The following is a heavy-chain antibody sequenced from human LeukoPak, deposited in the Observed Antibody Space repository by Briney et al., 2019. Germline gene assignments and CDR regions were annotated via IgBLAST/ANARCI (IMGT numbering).Heavy chain of an antibody. CDR3: ATAAQNWNNAPYFDF. V-gene: IGHV4-59*08. CDR1: GGSISSYY. Sequence: PSETLSLTCTVSGGSISSYYWGWIRQPPGKGLEWIGYIYYSGTTYYNPSLKSRLTISLDTSKNQLSLKLTSVTAADTAVYYCATAAQNWNNAPYFDFWGQETLVTVS. D-gene: IGHD1-1*01. CDR2: IYYSGTT. J-gene: IGHJ4*02.